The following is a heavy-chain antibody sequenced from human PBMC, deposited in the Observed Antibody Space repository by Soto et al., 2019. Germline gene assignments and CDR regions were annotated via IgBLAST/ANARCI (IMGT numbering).Heavy chain of an antibody. V-gene: IGHV3-15*07. J-gene: IGHJ4*01. CDR2: VKSKTDGGTT. CDR3: TTFSYINRIIVRFDY. D-gene: IGHD3-22*01. CDR1: GFTFSNAW. Sequence: GGSLRLSCAASGFTFSNAWINWVRQAPGKGLEWVGRVKSKTDGGTTDFAAPVKGRFAISRDDSKNMVYLEMNSLKTEDKGIYYCTTFSYINRIIVRFDYCGHVYLVTVSS.